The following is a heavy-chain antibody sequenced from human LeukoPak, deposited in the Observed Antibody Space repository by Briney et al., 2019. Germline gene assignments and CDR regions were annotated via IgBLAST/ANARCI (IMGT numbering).Heavy chain of an antibody. CDR3: ARLGGDWGDY. CDR1: GGSISSSSYY. D-gene: IGHD2-21*02. CDR2: INHSGST. J-gene: IGHJ4*02. Sequence: SETLSLTCTVSGGSISSSSYYWGWIRQPPGKGLEWIGEINHSGSTNYNPSLKSRVTISVDTSKNQFSLKLSSVTAADTAVYYCARLGGDWGDYWGQGTLVTVSS. V-gene: IGHV4-39*07.